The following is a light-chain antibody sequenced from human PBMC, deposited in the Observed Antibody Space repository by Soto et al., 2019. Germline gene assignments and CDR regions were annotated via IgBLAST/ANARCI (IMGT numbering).Light chain of an antibody. J-gene: IGKJ5*01. CDR1: QGTSSY. CDR2: GAS. V-gene: IGKV1-9*01. Sequence: DIQLTQSPSFLSASVGDRVTITCRASQGTSSYLAWFQQKPGRAPNLLIYGASTLQSGVPSRFSGSGSGTDFTLTISNLQPEDFATYYCQQLNAYPLTFGQGTRLEIK. CDR3: QQLNAYPLT.